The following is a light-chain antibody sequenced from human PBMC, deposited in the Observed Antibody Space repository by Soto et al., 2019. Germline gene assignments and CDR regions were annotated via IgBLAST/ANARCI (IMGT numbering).Light chain of an antibody. J-gene: IGLJ2*01. CDR1: SNDVGGYNY. V-gene: IGLV2-14*01. Sequence: QSVLTQPASVSGSPRQSITISCTGTSNDVGGYNYVSWYQQHPGKAPKLMIYDVSNRPSGVSNRFSGSKSGNTASLTISGLQAEDEADYYCSSFTTGSTVVFGGGTQLTVL. CDR3: SSFTTGSTVV. CDR2: DVS.